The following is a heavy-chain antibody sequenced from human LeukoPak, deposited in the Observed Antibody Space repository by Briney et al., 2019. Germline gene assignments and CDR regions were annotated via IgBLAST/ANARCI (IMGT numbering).Heavy chain of an antibody. Sequence: ASVKVSCKASGYRFTSQYVHWVRQAPGQGLEWMGIINPTGGSTRNAQKFQGRFSMTGDTSTSTVYMELSRLRSEDTAVYYCARVKDYGGSPVDYWGQGTLVTVSS. CDR1: GYRFTSQY. D-gene: IGHD4-23*01. CDR2: INPTGGST. V-gene: IGHV1-46*01. CDR3: ARVKDYGGSPVDY. J-gene: IGHJ4*02.